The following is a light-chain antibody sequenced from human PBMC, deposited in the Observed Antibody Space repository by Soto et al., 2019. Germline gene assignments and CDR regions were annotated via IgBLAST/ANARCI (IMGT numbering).Light chain of an antibody. CDR3: QQYNIYPWT. J-gene: IGKJ1*01. CDR2: DAS. V-gene: IGKV1-5*01. CDR1: QSISGW. Sequence: DIQMTQSPSTLSASVGDRVTITCRASQSISGWLAWYQQKPGKPPNLLIYDASSLHNGVPSRFSGSGSETEFTLIFNPLQREDFATYYCQQYNIYPWTFGQGTKVDIK.